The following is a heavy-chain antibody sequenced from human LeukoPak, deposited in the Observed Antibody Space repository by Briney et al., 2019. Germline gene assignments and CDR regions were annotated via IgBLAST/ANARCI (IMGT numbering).Heavy chain of an antibody. Sequence: GGSLRLSCTASGLSLNSYAMSWVRQVPGKGLEWVSASSSSDDGKWYAESVRGRFTISRDTSKNTVYLQMNSLRVEDAGVYYCVKDRWVGMTTPDYWGQGTLVTVSS. D-gene: IGHD2-15*01. CDR1: GLSLNSYA. CDR2: SSSSDDGK. J-gene: IGHJ4*02. CDR3: VKDRWVGMTTPDY. V-gene: IGHV3-23*01.